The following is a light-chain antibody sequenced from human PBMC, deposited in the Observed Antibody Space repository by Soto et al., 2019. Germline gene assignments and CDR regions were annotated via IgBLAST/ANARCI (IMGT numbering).Light chain of an antibody. J-gene: IGLJ1*01. CDR1: GGSIASGY. CDR3: QSYHNSCPYV. Sequence: NFMLTQPHSVSESPGKTVTISCTRSGGSIASGYVQWYRQRPGSAPTTVIYEDNQRPSGVPDRFSGSIDSSSNSASLTISGLQTEDEADYYCQSYHNSCPYVYGTGTKLTVL. V-gene: IGLV6-57*03. CDR2: EDN.